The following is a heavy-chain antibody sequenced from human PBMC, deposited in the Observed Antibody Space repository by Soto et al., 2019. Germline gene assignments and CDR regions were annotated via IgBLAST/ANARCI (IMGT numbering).Heavy chain of an antibody. J-gene: IGHJ6*02. CDR1: GGTFSSYA. CDR2: IIPIFGTA. D-gene: IGHD6-13*01. CDR3: ARAAVYSSSPEVYGIDV. V-gene: IGHV1-69*01. Sequence: QVQLVQSGAEVKKPGSSVKVSCKASGGTFSSYAISWVRQAPGQGLEWMGGIIPIFGTANYAQKFQGRVTITGEEYTSTAYMELRLQRSEDTAVYYCARAAVYSSSPEVYGIDVWGQGTTVTVSS.